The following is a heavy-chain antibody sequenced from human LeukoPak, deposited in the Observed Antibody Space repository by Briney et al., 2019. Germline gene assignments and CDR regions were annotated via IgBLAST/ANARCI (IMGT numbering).Heavy chain of an antibody. J-gene: IGHJ4*02. CDR1: EYTFTGYY. V-gene: IGHV1-2*02. D-gene: IGHD2-2*01. CDR2: IKPNSGGT. CDR3: AREGYCSSIRCLDY. Sequence: ASVKVSCKASEYTFTGYYMHWVRQAPGQGLEWMGWIKPNSGGTNYAQKFQGRVTMTRDTSISTAYMELSRLRSDDTAVYYCAREGYCSSIRCLDYWGQGTLVTVSS.